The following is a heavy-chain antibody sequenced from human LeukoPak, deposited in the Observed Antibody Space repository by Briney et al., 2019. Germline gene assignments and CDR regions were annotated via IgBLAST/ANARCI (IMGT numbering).Heavy chain of an antibody. CDR2: INHSGST. CDR3: ARRNY. V-gene: IGHV4-34*01. CDR1: GGSFSGYY. Sequence: SETLSLTCAVYGGSFSGYYWSWIRQPPGKGLEWIGEINHSGSTNYNPSLKSRVAISVDTSKNQFSLKLSSVTAADTAVYYCARRNYWGQGTLVTVSS. J-gene: IGHJ4*02.